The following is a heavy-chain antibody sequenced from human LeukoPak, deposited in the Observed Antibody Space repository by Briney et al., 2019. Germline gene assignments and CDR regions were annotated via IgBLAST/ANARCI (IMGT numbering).Heavy chain of an antibody. CDR1: GFTFSSYW. D-gene: IGHD3-22*01. V-gene: IGHV3-7*01. Sequence: GGSLRLSCAASGFTFSSYWMSWVRKAPGKGLEWVPNIKQDGSEKHYVDSVKGRFTISRDNAKNSLYLQMNSLSDEDTAVYYCAKDRVIDYYDISELDYWGQGTLVTVSS. J-gene: IGHJ4*02. CDR3: AKDRVIDYYDISELDY. CDR2: IKQDGSEK.